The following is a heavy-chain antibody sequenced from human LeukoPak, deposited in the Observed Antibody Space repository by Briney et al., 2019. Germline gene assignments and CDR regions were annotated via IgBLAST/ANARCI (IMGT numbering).Heavy chain of an antibody. D-gene: IGHD6-13*01. CDR2: ITNTPNNYAS. CDR3: ARDTATALDY. CDR1: GFTFTDHY. J-gene: IGHJ4*02. Sequence: GGSLRLSCAASGFTFTDHYMEWVRQAPGKGLEWIGRITNTPNNYASQYAASVRGRFTISRDDSKSSLFLQMNSLKSEDTAIYFCARDTATALDYWGQGTLVTVSS. V-gene: IGHV3-72*01.